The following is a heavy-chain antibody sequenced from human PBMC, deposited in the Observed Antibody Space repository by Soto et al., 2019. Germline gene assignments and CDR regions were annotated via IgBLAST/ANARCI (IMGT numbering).Heavy chain of an antibody. J-gene: IGHJ4*02. D-gene: IGHD6-6*01. V-gene: IGHV3-23*01. Sequence: VQLLESGGGLVQPGGSLRLSCAASGFIFSTYAMSWVRQAPGKGLEWVSSIGAGGGSTYYADSVKGRFTISRDNSKNTLYLQMNSLRAEDTAVYFCAKDQYSCSSVYFDYWGQGTLVTVSS. CDR2: IGAGGGST. CDR1: GFIFSTYA. CDR3: AKDQYSCSSVYFDY.